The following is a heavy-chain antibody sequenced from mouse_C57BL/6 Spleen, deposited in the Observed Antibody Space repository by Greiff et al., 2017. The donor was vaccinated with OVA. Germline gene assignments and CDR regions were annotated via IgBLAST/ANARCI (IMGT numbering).Heavy chain of an antibody. CDR3: ARRGGVEAMDY. D-gene: IGHD1-1*02. CDR1: GFTFSSYN. CDR2: ISGGGGNT. Sequence: DVKLVESGGGLVKPGGSLKLSCAASGFTFSSYNMSWVRQTPEKRLEWVATISGGGGNTYYPDSVKGRFTIPRDNAKNTLYLQMSSLRSEDTALYYCARRGGVEAMDYWGQGTSVTVSS. V-gene: IGHV5-9*01. J-gene: IGHJ4*01.